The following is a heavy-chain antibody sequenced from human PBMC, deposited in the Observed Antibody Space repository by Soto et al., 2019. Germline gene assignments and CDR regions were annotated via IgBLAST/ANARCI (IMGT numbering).Heavy chain of an antibody. CDR3: ARVNYYGPGSYYYYYYYGMDV. Sequence: QVQLVQSGAEVKKPGASVKVSCKASGYTFTSYGISWVRQAPGQGLEWMGWISAYNGNTNYAQKLQGRVTMTTDTSTSTAYMELRSLRSDDTAVYYCARVNYYGPGSYYYYYYYGMDVWGQGTTVTVSS. J-gene: IGHJ6*02. V-gene: IGHV1-18*01. CDR1: GYTFTSYG. D-gene: IGHD3-10*01. CDR2: ISAYNGNT.